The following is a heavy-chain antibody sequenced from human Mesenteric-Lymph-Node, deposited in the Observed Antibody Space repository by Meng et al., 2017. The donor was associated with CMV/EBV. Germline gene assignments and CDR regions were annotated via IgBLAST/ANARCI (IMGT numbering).Heavy chain of an antibody. D-gene: IGHD3-3*01. CDR1: GFIFSDYG. CDR2: INGDGSRT. J-gene: IGHJ4*02. Sequence: GESLKISCEASGFIFSDYGIHWVRQAPGKGLVRVSTINGDGSRTTYADSVKGRFSISRDNAMNSLYLQMNNLRAEDTAVYYCARLKRGYYDFWSAYYYYFDYWGQGTLVTVSS. V-gene: IGHV3-74*03. CDR3: ARLKRGYYDFWSAYYYYFDY.